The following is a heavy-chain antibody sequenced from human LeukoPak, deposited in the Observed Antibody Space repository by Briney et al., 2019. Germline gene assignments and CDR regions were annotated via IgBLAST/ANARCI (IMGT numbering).Heavy chain of an antibody. CDR3: AREGRVVTATYYFDY. D-gene: IGHD2-21*02. CDR2: ISGSADTT. V-gene: IGHV3-23*01. J-gene: IGHJ4*02. CDR1: GFTFGTHA. Sequence: GGSLRLSCTASGFTFGTHAMSWVCQAPGKGLEWVSAISGSADTTYYAASVKGRFTIARDNSKNTLFLQMNGLRAEDTAVYYCAREGRVVTATYYFDYWGQGTLVTVSS.